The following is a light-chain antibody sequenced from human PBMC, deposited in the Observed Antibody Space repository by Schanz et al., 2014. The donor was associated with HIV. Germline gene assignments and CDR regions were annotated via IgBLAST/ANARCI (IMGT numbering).Light chain of an antibody. CDR2: KAS. Sequence: DIQMTQSPSTLSASVGDRVTITCRASQSISSWVAWYQQRPGKAPKLLIYKASNLESGVPSRFSGSGSGTDFTLTISSLQPEDVATYYCQKYNSAPRTFGPGTKVDIK. CDR3: QKYNSAPRT. J-gene: IGKJ3*01. V-gene: IGKV1-5*03. CDR1: QSISSW.